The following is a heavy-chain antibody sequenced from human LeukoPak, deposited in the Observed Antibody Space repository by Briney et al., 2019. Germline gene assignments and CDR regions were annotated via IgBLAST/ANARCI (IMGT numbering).Heavy chain of an antibody. D-gene: IGHD4-17*01. CDR3: ARDSVGDLLDY. CDR1: GFPFSSYE. Sequence: GGSLRLSCAGSGFPFSSYEMNWLRQAPGKGLEWVSHIDSSGIAIYYGDSVKGRFTTSRDNAKNSIYLQMDSLRVEDTATYYCARDSVGDLLDYWGQGTPVTVSS. CDR2: IDSSGIAI. J-gene: IGHJ4*02. V-gene: IGHV3-48*03.